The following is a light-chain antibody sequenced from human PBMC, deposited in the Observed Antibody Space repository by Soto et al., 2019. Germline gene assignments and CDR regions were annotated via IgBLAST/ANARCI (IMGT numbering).Light chain of an antibody. CDR3: QHRDSWPLT. Sequence: EIVLTQSPATLSLSPGERATLSCRASQSLSTYLAWYQQKPGQAPRLLIYDASNRATGIPARFSGSGSGTDLTITISSLEPEDFEVYYCQHRDSWPLTFGGGTKVDIK. CDR2: DAS. V-gene: IGKV3-11*01. CDR1: QSLSTY. J-gene: IGKJ4*01.